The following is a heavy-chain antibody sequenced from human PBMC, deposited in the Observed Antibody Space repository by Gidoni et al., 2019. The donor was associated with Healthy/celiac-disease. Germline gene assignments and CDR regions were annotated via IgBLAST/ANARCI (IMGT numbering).Heavy chain of an antibody. CDR2: IYYSGST. CDR3: ARQKRTYSSSQANDY. CDR1: GGSISSSSYY. D-gene: IGHD6-13*01. J-gene: IGHJ4*02. V-gene: IGHV4-39*01. Sequence: QLQLQESGPGLVKPSETLSLTCTVSGGSISSSSYYWGWIRQPPGKGLEWIGSIYYSGSTYYNPSLKSRVTISVDTSKNQFSLKLSSVTAADTAVYYCARQKRTYSSSQANDYWGQGTLVTVSS.